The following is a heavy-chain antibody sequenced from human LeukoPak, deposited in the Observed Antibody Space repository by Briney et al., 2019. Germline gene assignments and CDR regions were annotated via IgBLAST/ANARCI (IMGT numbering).Heavy chain of an antibody. J-gene: IGHJ4*02. D-gene: IGHD1-26*01. CDR3: ASPSLSGSYDYFDY. CDR1: GGSISSSSYY. Sequence: SETLSLTCTVSGGSISSSSYYWGWIRQPPGKGLEWIGSIYYSGSTYYNPSLKSRVTISVDTSKNQFSLRLSSVTAADTAVYYCASPSLSGSYDYFDYWGQGTLVTVSS. CDR2: IYYSGST. V-gene: IGHV4-39*07.